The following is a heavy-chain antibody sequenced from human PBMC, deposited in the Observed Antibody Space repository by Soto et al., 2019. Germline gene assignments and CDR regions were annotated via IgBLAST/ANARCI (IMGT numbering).Heavy chain of an antibody. Sequence: NPSETLSLTCTVSGGSISSGDYYWSWIRQPPGKGLEWIGYIYYSGSTYYNPSLKSRVTISVDTSKNQFSLKLSSVTAADTAVYYCARVQDGSEYYGMDVWGQGTTVTVSS. CDR2: IYYSGST. CDR3: ARVQDGSEYYGMDV. V-gene: IGHV4-30-4*01. CDR1: GGSISSGDYY. D-gene: IGHD3-10*01. J-gene: IGHJ6*02.